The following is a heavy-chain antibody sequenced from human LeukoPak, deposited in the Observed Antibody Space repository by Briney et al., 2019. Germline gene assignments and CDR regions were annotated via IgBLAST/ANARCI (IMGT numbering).Heavy chain of an antibody. CDR1: GFTFSSYA. V-gene: IGHV3-23*01. Sequence: PGGSLRLSCAASGFTFSSYAMSWVRQAPGKGLEWVSVISSSGGSTYYADSVKGRFTISRDNSKNTLYLQMNSLGAEDTAIYFCAREDDWNYEDYWGQGTLVTVSS. CDR3: AREDDWNYEDY. CDR2: ISSSGGST. J-gene: IGHJ4*02. D-gene: IGHD1-7*01.